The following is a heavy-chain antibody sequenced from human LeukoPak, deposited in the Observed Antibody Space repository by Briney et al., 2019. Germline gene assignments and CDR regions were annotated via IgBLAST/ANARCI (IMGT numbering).Heavy chain of an antibody. Sequence: SVKVSCKASGYTFTSYYMHWVRQAPGQGLEWMGGIIPIFGTANYAQKFQGRVTITADESTSTAYMELSSLRSEDTAVYYCARGSYSSSWLYNWFDPWGQGTLVTVSS. CDR2: IIPIFGTA. J-gene: IGHJ5*02. CDR3: ARGSYSSSWLYNWFDP. D-gene: IGHD6-13*01. CDR1: GYTFTSYY. V-gene: IGHV1-69*13.